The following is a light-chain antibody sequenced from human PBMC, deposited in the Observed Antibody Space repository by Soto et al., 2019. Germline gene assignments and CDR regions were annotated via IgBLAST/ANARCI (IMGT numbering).Light chain of an antibody. J-gene: IGLJ1*01. Sequence: QSALTQPRSVSGSPGQSVTISCTGTSSDVGGYDYVSWYQQHPGKAPKLMIYDVSTRPSGVPDRFSGSKSGNTASLTLSGLQAEDEADYYCCSHAGSYTYVFGTGTKLTVL. CDR2: DVS. CDR1: SSDVGGYDY. V-gene: IGLV2-11*01. CDR3: CSHAGSYTYV.